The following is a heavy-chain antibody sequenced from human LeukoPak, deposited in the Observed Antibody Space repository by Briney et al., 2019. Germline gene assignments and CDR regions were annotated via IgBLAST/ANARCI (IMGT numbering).Heavy chain of an antibody. V-gene: IGHV3-20*04. D-gene: IGHD6-19*01. CDR2: INWNGGNT. CDR1: GFTFDDYA. J-gene: IGHJ4*02. CDR3: ARGDSSGWSSGTFDY. Sequence: GGSLTLSCAASGFTFDDYAMSWVRQAPGKGLEWVSGINWNGGNTGYADSVKGRFTISRDNGKNSLYLQMNSLRAEDTALYYCARGDSSGWSSGTFDYWGQGTLVTVSS.